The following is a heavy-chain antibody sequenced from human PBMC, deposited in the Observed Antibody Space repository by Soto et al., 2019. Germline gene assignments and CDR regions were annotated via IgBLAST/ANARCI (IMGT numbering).Heavy chain of an antibody. V-gene: IGHV3-21*01. D-gene: IGHD6-13*01. CDR2: ISSSSSYI. CDR1: GFTFSSYS. J-gene: IGHJ6*02. Sequence: GGSLRLSCAASGFTFSSYSMNWVRQAPGKGLEWVSSISSSSSYIYYADSVKGRFTISRDNAKNSLYLQMNSLRAEDTAVYYCARDKTPSIPIAAVGTEGMDVWGQGTTVTVSS. CDR3: ARDKTPSIPIAAVGTEGMDV.